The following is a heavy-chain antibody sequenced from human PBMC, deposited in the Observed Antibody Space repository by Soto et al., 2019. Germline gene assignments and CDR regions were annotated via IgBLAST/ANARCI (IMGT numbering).Heavy chain of an antibody. CDR3: AHRRGGTADFDY. CDR2: IYWDDDK. CDR1: GFSLSTSGVG. Sequence: QITLKESGPTLVKPTQTLTLTCTFSGFSLSTSGVGVGWIRQPPGKALEWLVLIYWDDDKRYSPSLKSRLTIXKXNSKNQVVLTMTNMDPVDTATYYCAHRRGGTADFDYWGQGTLVTVSS. V-gene: IGHV2-5*02. D-gene: IGHD2-21*02. J-gene: IGHJ4*02.